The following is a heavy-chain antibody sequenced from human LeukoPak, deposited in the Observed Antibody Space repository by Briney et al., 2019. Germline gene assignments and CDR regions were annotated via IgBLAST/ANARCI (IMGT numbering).Heavy chain of an antibody. CDR3: ARDHLPHYYDSSGFY. V-gene: IGHV3-21*01. CDR1: GFTFSSYS. D-gene: IGHD3-22*01. Sequence: GGSLRLSCAASGFTFSSYSMNWVRQAPGKGLEWVSSISSSSSYIYYADSVKGRFTISGDNAKNSLYLQMNSLRAEGTAVYYCARDHLPHYYDSSGFYWGQGTLVTVSS. CDR2: ISSSSSYI. J-gene: IGHJ4*02.